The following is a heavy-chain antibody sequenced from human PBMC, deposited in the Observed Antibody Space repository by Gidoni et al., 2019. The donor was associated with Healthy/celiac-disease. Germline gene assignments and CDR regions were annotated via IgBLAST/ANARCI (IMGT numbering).Heavy chain of an antibody. Sequence: EVQLVESGGGLVQPGGSLRLSCAASGFTFSSYAMSGVRQAPGKGLECVSAISGSGGSTYYADSVKGRFTISRDNSKNTLYLQMNSLRAEDTAVYYCAKDQGGYCSGGSCYSTDYFDYWGQGTLVTVSS. D-gene: IGHD2-15*01. CDR3: AKDQGGYCSGGSCYSTDYFDY. V-gene: IGHV3-23*04. CDR1: GFTFSSYA. CDR2: ISGSGGST. J-gene: IGHJ4*02.